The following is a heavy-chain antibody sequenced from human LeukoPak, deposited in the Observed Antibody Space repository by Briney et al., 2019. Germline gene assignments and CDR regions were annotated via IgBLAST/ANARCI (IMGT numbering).Heavy chain of an antibody. CDR1: GGSISSGGYY. D-gene: IGHD5-12*01. CDR2: FYHRGST. J-gene: IGHJ4*02. CDR3: ARSGYSGYDWGYYFAY. V-gene: IGHV4-30-2*01. Sequence: SETLSLTCTVSGGSISSGGYYGSCIRQPPGKGLEGIGYFYHRGSTYYNPSLKSRVTISVDRSKNQSSLKLSSVTAADTAVYYCARSGYSGYDWGYYFAYWGQGTLVTVSS.